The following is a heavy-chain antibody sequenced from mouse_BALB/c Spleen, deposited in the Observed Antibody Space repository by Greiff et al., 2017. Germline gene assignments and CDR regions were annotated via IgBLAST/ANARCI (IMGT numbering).Heavy chain of an antibody. J-gene: IGHJ2*01. Sequence: EVQRVESGGGLVQPGGSLKLSCAASGFTFSSYGMSWVRQTPDKRLELVATINSNGGSTYYPDSVKGRFTISRDNAKNTLYLQMSSLKSEDTAMYYCARGGSDDYFDYWGQGTTLTVSS. CDR1: GFTFSSYG. CDR3: ARGGSDDYFDY. V-gene: IGHV5-6-3*01. CDR2: INSNGGST.